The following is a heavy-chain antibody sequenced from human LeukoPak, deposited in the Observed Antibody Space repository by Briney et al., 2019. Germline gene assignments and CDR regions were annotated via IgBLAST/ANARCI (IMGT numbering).Heavy chain of an antibody. Sequence: PGGSLRLSCAASGFTFSSYSMNWVRQAPGKGLEWVSSISSSSSYIYYADSVKGRFTISRDNAKNSLYLQMNSLRAEDTAVYYCARIYSSSLGYDSWGQGTLVTVSS. CDR3: ARIYSSSLGYDS. J-gene: IGHJ4*02. V-gene: IGHV3-21*01. CDR2: ISSSSSYI. CDR1: GFTFSSYS. D-gene: IGHD6-6*01.